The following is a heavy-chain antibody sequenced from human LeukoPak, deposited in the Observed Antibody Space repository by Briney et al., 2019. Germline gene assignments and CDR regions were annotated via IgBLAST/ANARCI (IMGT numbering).Heavy chain of an antibody. D-gene: IGHD7-27*01. J-gene: IGHJ5*02. CDR2: IKQDGSAK. CDR3: AGVRSGNWFDP. Sequence: PGESLRLSCAASGFTFSSSWMSWVRQAPGKGLEWVAHIKQDGSAKNYVDSVKGRFTISRDNAKNSLDLQMNSLRAEDTAVYYCAGVRSGNWFDPWGQGTLVTASS. CDR1: GFTFSSSW. V-gene: IGHV3-7*01.